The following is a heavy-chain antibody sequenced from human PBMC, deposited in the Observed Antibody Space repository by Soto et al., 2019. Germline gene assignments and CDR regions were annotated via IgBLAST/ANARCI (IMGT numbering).Heavy chain of an antibody. CDR3: ARQYSSSSDYYYGMDV. D-gene: IGHD6-6*01. V-gene: IGHV4-34*01. Sequence: SETLSLTCAVYGGSFSAYYWSWIRQPPGKGLEWIGEINHSGSTNYNPSLKSRVTISVDTSKNQFSLKLSSVTAADTAVYYCARQYSSSSDYYYGMDVWGQGTTVTVSS. CDR1: GGSFSAYY. J-gene: IGHJ6*02. CDR2: INHSGST.